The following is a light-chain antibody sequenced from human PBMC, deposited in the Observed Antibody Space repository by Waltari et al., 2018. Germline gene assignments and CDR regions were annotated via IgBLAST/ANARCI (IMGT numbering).Light chain of an antibody. Sequence: SYVLTQPPSVSVAPGQTARITCEGNSIGSKSIHRYQQKPAQAPVLVVYDDSARPSGIPERFSGSNSENTATLTISRVEAGDEADYFCLVWDMNNDHPWVFGGGTKLTVL. CDR2: DDS. J-gene: IGLJ3*02. CDR1: SIGSKS. CDR3: LVWDMNNDHPWV. V-gene: IGLV3-21*02.